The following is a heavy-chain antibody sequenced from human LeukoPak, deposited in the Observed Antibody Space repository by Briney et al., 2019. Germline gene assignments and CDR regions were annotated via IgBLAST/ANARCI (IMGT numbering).Heavy chain of an antibody. D-gene: IGHD3-3*01. Sequence: SVKVSCKASGGTFSSYAISWVRQAPGQGLEWMGGIIPIFGTANYAQKFQGRVTITTDESTSTAYMELSSLRSEDTAVYYCAGSSDFSENPDYWGQGTLVTVSS. CDR3: AGSSDFSENPDY. CDR2: IIPIFGTA. CDR1: GGTFSSYA. V-gene: IGHV1-69*05. J-gene: IGHJ4*02.